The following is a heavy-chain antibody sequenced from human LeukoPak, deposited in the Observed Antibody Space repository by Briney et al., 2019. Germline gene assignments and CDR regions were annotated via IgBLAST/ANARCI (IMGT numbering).Heavy chain of an antibody. CDR1: GGTFGLHA. V-gene: IGHV1-69*05. CDR2: IIPIFGTT. D-gene: IGHD2-8*01. Sequence: SVKVSCKASGGTFGLHAITWVRQVPGQGLEWMGRIIPIFGTTNYAQKFQGGVTITMDESTSTAYMELSSLRSEDTAVYYCARDRAARGYCTNGVCQEGALDIWGQGTMVTVSS. CDR3: ARDRAARGYCTNGVCQEGALDI. J-gene: IGHJ3*02.